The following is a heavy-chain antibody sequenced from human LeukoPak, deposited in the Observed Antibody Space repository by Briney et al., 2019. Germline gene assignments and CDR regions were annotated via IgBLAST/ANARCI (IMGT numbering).Heavy chain of an antibody. CDR1: GGIFSSYA. J-gene: IGHJ5*02. D-gene: IGHD6-19*01. Sequence: ASVKVSCKASGGIFSSYAISWVRQAPGQGLEWMGGIIPIFGTANYAQKFQGRVTITADESTSTAYMELSSLRSEDTAVYYCARAISGWYQWFDPWGQGTLVTVSS. CDR2: IIPIFGTA. V-gene: IGHV1-69*01. CDR3: ARAISGWYQWFDP.